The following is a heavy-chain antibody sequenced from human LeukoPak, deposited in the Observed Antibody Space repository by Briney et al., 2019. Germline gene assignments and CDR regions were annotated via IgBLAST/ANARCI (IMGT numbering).Heavy chain of an antibody. CDR1: GYTFTSYG. CDR3: ARNPLGIGTLVRGGNSAGGFYY. CDR2: ISAYNDNT. J-gene: IGHJ4*02. V-gene: IGHV1-18*01. D-gene: IGHD3-10*01. Sequence: ASVKVSCKASGYTFTSYGISWVRPAPGQGLAWMGWISAYNDNTNYAQKLQGRVTMTTDTSTSTAYMELRSLRSDDTAVYYCARNPLGIGTLVRGGNSAGGFYYLGQGTLVTVSS.